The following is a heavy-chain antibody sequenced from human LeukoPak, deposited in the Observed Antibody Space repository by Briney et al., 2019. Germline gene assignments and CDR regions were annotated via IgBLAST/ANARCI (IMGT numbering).Heavy chain of an antibody. J-gene: IGHJ4*02. D-gene: IGHD6-19*01. CDR3: ARDFARAVAGTGLDY. Sequence: SETLSLTCTVSGGSISSYYWSWIRQPPGKGLEWIGYIYYSGSTNYNPSLKSRVTISVDTSKNQFSLKLSSVTAADTAVYYCARDFARAVAGTGLDYWGQGTLVTVSS. CDR1: GGSISSYY. CDR2: IYYSGST. V-gene: IGHV4-59*12.